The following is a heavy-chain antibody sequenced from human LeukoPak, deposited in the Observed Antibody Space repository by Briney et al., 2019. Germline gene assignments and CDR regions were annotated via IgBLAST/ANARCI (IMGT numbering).Heavy chain of an antibody. V-gene: IGHV3-21*01. CDR2: ISSSSSYI. CDR3: ARQIDYYGSGSLPDY. D-gene: IGHD3-10*01. Sequence: RGSLILSCAASGFTFSSYSMNWVRQAPGKGREWVSSISSSSSYIYYADSMKGRFTISRDNAKNSLYLQMNSLRAEDTAVYYCARQIDYYGSGSLPDYWGQGTLVTVSS. CDR1: GFTFSSYS. J-gene: IGHJ4*02.